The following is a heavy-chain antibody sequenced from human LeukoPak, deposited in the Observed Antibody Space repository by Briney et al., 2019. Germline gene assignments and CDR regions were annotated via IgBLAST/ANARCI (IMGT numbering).Heavy chain of an antibody. CDR2: IKQDGSEK. CDR3: AREGRYCSSTSCLNYYYYGMDV. J-gene: IGHJ6*02. V-gene: IGHV3-7*03. Sequence: GGSLRLSCAASGFTFSDHYMDWVRQAPGKGLEWVANIKQDGSEKYYVDSVKGRFTISRDNAKNSLYLQMNSLRAEDTAVYYCAREGRYCSSTSCLNYYYYGMDVWGQGTTVTVSS. D-gene: IGHD2-2*01. CDR1: GFTFSDHY.